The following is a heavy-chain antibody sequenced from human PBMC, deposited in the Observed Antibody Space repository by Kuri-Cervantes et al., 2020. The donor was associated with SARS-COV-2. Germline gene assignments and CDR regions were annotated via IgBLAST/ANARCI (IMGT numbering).Heavy chain of an antibody. J-gene: IGHJ6*03. CDR1: GGSISSYY. Sequence: ESLKISCTVSGGSISSYYWSWIRQPPGKGLEWIGYIYYSGSTNYNPSLKSRVTMSVDTSKNQFSLKLSSVTAADTAVYYCARVVPAADEGLYYYYMDVWGKGTTVTVSS. V-gene: IGHV4-59*12. CDR3: ARVVPAADEGLYYYYMDV. CDR2: IYYSGST. D-gene: IGHD2-2*01.